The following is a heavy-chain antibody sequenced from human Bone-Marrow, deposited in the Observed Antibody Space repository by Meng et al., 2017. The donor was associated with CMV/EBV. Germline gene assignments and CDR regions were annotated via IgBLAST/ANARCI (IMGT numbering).Heavy chain of an antibody. D-gene: IGHD2-2*02. J-gene: IGHJ5*02. CDR1: GYTFTAHY. V-gene: IGHV1-18*04. Sequence: GESLKISCKASGYTFTAHYFHWVRQAPGQGLEWMGWISAYNGNTNYAQKLQGRVTMTTDTSTSTAYMELRSLRSDDTAVYYCARYLLPAAIPVEGNWFDPWGQGTLVTVSS. CDR2: ISAYNGNT. CDR3: ARYLLPAAIPVEGNWFDP.